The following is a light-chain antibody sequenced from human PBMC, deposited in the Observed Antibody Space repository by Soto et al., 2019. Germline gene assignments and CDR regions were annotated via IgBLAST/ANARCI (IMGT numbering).Light chain of an antibody. CDR3: AAWDDSLSVV. J-gene: IGLJ3*02. CDR1: SSNIGSNS. Sequence: QPVLTQPPSASGTPGQRVTISCSGSSSNIGSNSVYWYQQLPGTAPKLLISNNNQRPLGVPDRFSGSKSGTSASLAISGLRSEDEADYYCAAWDDSLSVVFGGGTKLTVL. V-gene: IGLV1-47*01. CDR2: NNN.